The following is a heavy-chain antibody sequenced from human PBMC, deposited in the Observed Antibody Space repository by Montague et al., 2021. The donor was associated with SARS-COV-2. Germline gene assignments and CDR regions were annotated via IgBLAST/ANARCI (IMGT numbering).Heavy chain of an antibody. CDR1: RFTFGDYA. CDR2: ISWNSDSV. J-gene: IGHJ6*02. V-gene: IGHV3-9*01. Sequence: SLRLSCAASRFTFGDYAMHWVRQAPGKGLEWVSSISWNSDSVDYAASVKGRFTISRDNAKSSLYLQMNSLGPEDTALYYCAKSVTTDYVHFYGLDVWGQGTTVTVSS. CDR3: AKSVTTDYVHFYGLDV. D-gene: IGHD3-16*01.